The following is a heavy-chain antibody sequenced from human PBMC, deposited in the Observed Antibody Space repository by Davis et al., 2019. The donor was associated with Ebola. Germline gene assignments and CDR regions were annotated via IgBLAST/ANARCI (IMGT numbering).Heavy chain of an antibody. J-gene: IGHJ6*02. V-gene: IGHV4-39*01. CDR1: GGSISSSRYY. D-gene: IGHD5-12*01. CDR3: SGLPYYYGMDV. Sequence: SETLSLTCTVSGGSISSSRYYWGWIRQPPGKGLEWIGSIYYSGSTYYNPSLKSRVTISVDTSKNQFSLKLSSVTAADTAVYYCSGLPYYYGMDVWGQGTTVTVSS. CDR2: IYYSGST.